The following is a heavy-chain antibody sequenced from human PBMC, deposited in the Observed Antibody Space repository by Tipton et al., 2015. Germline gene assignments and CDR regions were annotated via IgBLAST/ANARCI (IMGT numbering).Heavy chain of an antibody. J-gene: IGHJ4*02. CDR1: GGSMSNYY. CDR3: ARGAGNSSTWDFDY. V-gene: IGHV4-59*01. Sequence: TLSLTCTVSGGSMSNYYWSWIRQPPGKGLEWIGHIYDSGITNHNPSLKSRVTISIDTSKNLFSLKLSSVTAADTAVYYCARGAGNSSTWDFDYWGQGSLVTVSS. CDR2: IYDSGIT. D-gene: IGHD6-13*01.